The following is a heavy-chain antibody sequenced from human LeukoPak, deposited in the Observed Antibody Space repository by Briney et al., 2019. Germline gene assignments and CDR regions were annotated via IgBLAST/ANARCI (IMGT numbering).Heavy chain of an antibody. V-gene: IGHV3-21*01. J-gene: IGHJ4*02. D-gene: IGHD5-12*01. CDR2: ISSSSSYI. CDR1: GFTFSSYS. Sequence: KPGGSLRLSCAASGFTFSSYSMNWVRQAPGKGLEWVSSISSSSSYISYPASVTARFTISRDNANHSLYLQMHSLRAEDTAVYYCASLYSGYDSGYFDYWGQGPLVTVSS. CDR3: ASLYSGYDSGYFDY.